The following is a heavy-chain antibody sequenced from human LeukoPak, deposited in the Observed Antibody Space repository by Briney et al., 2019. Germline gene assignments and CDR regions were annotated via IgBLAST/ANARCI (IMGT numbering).Heavy chain of an antibody. CDR1: GFTLSDRH. Sequence: PGGSLRLSCAVSGFTLSDRHMDWLRQAPGKGLEWIGRSRSRSKPNSCNLEFAASVKGRFTISRDDSQNSLYLHMNSLKTEDTAVYHCSREGGQGDQSAFDIWGQGTMVTVSS. CDR3: SREGGQGDQSAFDI. D-gene: IGHD2-21*01. CDR2: SRSRSKPNSCNL. J-gene: IGHJ3*02. V-gene: IGHV3-72*01.